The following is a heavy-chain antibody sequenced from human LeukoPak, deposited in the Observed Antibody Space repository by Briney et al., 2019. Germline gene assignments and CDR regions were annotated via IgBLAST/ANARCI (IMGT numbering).Heavy chain of an antibody. V-gene: IGHV3-7*01. D-gene: IGHD1-26*01. CDR1: GFTFSSYW. CDR2: IKQDGSEK. J-gene: IGHJ3*02. CDR3: ARDCCLGLNSGSYLGPDAFDI. Sequence: PGGSLRLSCAASGFTFSSYWMSWVRQAPGKGLEWVANIKQDGSEKYYVDSVKGRFTISRDNAKNSLYLQMNSLRAEDTAVYYCARDCCLGLNSGSYLGPDAFDIWGQGTMVTVSS.